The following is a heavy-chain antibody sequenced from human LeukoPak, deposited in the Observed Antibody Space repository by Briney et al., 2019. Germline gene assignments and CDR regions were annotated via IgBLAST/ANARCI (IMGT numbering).Heavy chain of an antibody. J-gene: IGHJ4*02. Sequence: GGSLRLSCAASGFTVSSNYMSWVRQAPGKGLEWVSVIYSGGSTYYADSVKGRFTISRDNSKNTLYLQMNSLRAEDTAVYYCARGQMEDIVVVVAAPPVYYFDYWGQGTLVTVSS. CDR2: IYSGGST. V-gene: IGHV3-66*01. CDR3: ARGQMEDIVVVVAAPPVYYFDY. CDR1: GFTVSSNY. D-gene: IGHD2-15*01.